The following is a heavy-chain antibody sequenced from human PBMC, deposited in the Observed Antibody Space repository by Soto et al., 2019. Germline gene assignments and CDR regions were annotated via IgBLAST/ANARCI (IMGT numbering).Heavy chain of an antibody. Sequence: PGGSLRLSCAASGFTFSNAWMSWVRQAPGKGLEWVGRIKSKTDGGTTDYAAPVKGRFTISRDDSKNTLYLQMNSLKTEDTAVYYCTTDPSLGIFGVLGYWGQGTLVTVSS. CDR3: TTDPSLGIFGVLGY. CDR1: GFTFSNAW. CDR2: IKSKTDGGTT. V-gene: IGHV3-15*01. D-gene: IGHD3-3*01. J-gene: IGHJ4*02.